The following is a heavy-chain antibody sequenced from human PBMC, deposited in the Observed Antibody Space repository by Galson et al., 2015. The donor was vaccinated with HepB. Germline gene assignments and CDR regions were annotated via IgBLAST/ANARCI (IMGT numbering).Heavy chain of an antibody. CDR2: SKDKGKSYAT. V-gene: IGHV3-72*01. CDR3: ARVSSSWDKTYDWFDP. D-gene: IGHD6-13*01. CDR1: GFTFSDHY. Sequence: SLRLSCAASGFTFSDHYMDWVRQAPGKGLEWVGRSKDKGKSYATEYAASVKGRFTISRHDSKNSLYLQMNSLKTEDTAVYYCARVSSSWDKTYDWFDPWGRGTLVTVSS. J-gene: IGHJ5*02.